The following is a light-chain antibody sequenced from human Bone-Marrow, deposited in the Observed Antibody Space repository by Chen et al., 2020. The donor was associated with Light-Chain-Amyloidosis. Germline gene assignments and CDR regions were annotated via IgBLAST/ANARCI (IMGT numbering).Light chain of an antibody. J-gene: IGLJ1*01. CDR3: SSYTITNTLV. CDR1: SSDVGGDNH. Sequence: QSALTQPASVSGSPGQSTTISCPGTSSDVGGDNHVSWYHQHPDKAPKLMIYEVTNRPSWVPDRVSGSKSDNTASLTISGLQTEDEADYFCSSYTITNTLVFGSGTRVTVL. V-gene: IGLV2-14*01. CDR2: EVT.